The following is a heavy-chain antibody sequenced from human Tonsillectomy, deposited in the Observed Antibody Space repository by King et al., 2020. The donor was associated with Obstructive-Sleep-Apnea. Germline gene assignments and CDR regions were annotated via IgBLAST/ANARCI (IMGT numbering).Heavy chain of an antibody. CDR1: GASISSYY. Sequence: VQLQESGPGMVKPSDTLSLTSTVSGASISSYYWSWILQPAGKGMELVGRIYASGSTNSHPSLKSRVTMSLDTSKNQFSLKLSSVTAADTAVYYCARRSTTNCYVGCTFDIWGQGTMVTVSS. V-gene: IGHV4-4*07. CDR2: IYASGST. J-gene: IGHJ3*02. CDR3: ARRSTTNCYVGCTFDI. D-gene: IGHD2-2*01.